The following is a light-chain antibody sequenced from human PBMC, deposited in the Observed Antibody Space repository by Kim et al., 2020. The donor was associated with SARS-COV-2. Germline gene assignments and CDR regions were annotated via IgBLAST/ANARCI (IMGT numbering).Light chain of an antibody. J-gene: IGKJ4*01. CDR3: QQYYSWPLS. V-gene: IGKV3-15*01. CDR2: DGS. Sequence: VSPGERATLSCRTSESVRSNLAWFQQQPGQAPRLLIHDGSTRATGVPTRFSGSGSGTEFTLTISSLQSEDFAVYYCQQYYSWPLSFGGGTKVDIK. CDR1: ESVRSN.